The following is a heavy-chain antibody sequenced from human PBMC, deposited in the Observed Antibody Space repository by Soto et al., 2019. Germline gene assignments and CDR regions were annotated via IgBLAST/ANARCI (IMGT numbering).Heavy chain of an antibody. Sequence: GGSLRLSCAASGFTFSRYAVTWVRQAPGKGLEWVSTITGSGGSTYYADSVKGRFTISRDNSKKTLYLQMNSLRAEDTAVYYCAKDRVQFLEWADLGCNSYGMDVWGQGTTVTVSS. V-gene: IGHV3-23*01. CDR2: ITGSGGST. J-gene: IGHJ6*02. D-gene: IGHD3-3*01. CDR3: AKDRVQFLEWADLGCNSYGMDV. CDR1: GFTFSRYA.